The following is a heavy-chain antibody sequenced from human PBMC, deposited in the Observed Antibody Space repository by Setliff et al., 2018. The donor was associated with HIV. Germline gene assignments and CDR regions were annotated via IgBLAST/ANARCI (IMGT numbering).Heavy chain of an antibody. Sequence: ASVKVSCKASGYTFTNYGINWVRQAPGQGLEWMGWISVHNGKTNFAQKVPGRVTMTTDTSTSTAYMEVRSLRSDDTATYYCARGYSTSPSYYYGMDVWGQGTTVTVSS. CDR2: ISVHNGKT. V-gene: IGHV1-18*01. J-gene: IGHJ6*02. CDR3: ARGYSTSPSYYYGMDV. D-gene: IGHD6-6*01. CDR1: GYTFTNYG.